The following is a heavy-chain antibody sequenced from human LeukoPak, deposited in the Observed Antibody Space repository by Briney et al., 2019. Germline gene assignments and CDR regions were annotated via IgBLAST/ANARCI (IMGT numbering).Heavy chain of an antibody. CDR1: GGSISSSSYY. D-gene: IGHD4-11*01. Sequence: PSETLSLTCTVSGGSISSSSYYWGWIRQPPGKGLEWIGSIYYSGSTYYNPSLKSRVTISVDTSKNQFSLKLSSVTAADTAVYYCARCQPYSNWFDPWGQGTLVTVSS. CDR2: IYYSGST. V-gene: IGHV4-39*01. J-gene: IGHJ5*02. CDR3: ARCQPYSNWFDP.